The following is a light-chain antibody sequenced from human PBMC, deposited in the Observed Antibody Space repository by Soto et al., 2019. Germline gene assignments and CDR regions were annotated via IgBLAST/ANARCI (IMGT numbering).Light chain of an antibody. V-gene: IGLV1-47*01. CDR3: SAWDDSLSGPV. Sequence: QAVVTQPPSASGTPGQRVTISCSGSSSNIGSNYVYWYRQLPGTAPNVLIYRNDERHSGVPDRFSGDKSGSSASLAISGLRSEDEADYYCSAWDDSLSGPVFGRGTKLTVL. J-gene: IGLJ3*02. CDR1: SSNIGSNY. CDR2: RND.